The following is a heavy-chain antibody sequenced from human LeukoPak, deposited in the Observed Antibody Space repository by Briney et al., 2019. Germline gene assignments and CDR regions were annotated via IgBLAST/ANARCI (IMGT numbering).Heavy chain of an antibody. CDR2: ISAYNGNT. CDR3: ASNLPYYYDSSGPITNAFDI. J-gene: IGHJ3*02. V-gene: IGHV1-18*01. CDR1: GGTFSSYA. Sequence: ASVKVSCKASGGTFSSYAISWVRQAPGQGLEWMGWISAYNGNTNYAQKLQGRVTMTTDTSTSTAYMELRGLRSDDTAVYYCASNLPYYYDSSGPITNAFDIWGQGTMVTVSS. D-gene: IGHD3-22*01.